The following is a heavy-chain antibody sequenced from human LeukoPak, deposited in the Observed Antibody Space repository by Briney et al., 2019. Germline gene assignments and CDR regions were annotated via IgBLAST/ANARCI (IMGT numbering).Heavy chain of an antibody. CDR1: GFAFGSEA. CDR3: ARLSDDYGDYVSY. D-gene: IGHD4-17*01. J-gene: IGHJ4*02. Sequence: GGSLRLSCAVSGFAFGSEAMSWVRQSPARGLEWVASISPGGGTTYYADSVKGRFTISRDNSKNTLYLQMNSLRAEDTAVYYCARLSDDYGDYVSYWGQGTLVTVSS. V-gene: IGHV3-23*01. CDR2: ISPGGGTT.